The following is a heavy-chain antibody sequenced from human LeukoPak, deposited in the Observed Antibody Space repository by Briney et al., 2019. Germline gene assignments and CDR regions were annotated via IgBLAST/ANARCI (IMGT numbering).Heavy chain of an antibody. CDR2: IHQHGNEK. CDR1: GFTFSNYW. J-gene: IGHJ4*02. D-gene: IGHD3-16*01. CDR3: AKDRAHTFSFDC. Sequence: PGGSLRLSCAASGFTFSNYWMSWVRQAPGKGLEWVASIHQHGNEKYFVDSVRGRFTISRDNAKNSLYLQMSSLSAEDTAVYYCAKDRAHTFSFDCWGQGTLVTVSS. V-gene: IGHV3-7*01.